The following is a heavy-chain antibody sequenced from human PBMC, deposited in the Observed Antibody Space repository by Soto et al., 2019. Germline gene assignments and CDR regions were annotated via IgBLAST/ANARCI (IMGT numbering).Heavy chain of an antibody. D-gene: IGHD3-9*01. J-gene: IGHJ6*02. CDR2: IYYSGST. CDR1: GGSISSYY. CDR3: AREILTGYDYYYYGMDV. Sequence: SETLSLPCTVSGGSISSYYWIWIRQPPGKGLEWIGYIYYSGSTYYNPSLKSRVTISVDTSKNQFSLKLSSVTAADTAVYYCAREILTGYDYYYYGMDVWGQGTTVTVSS. V-gene: IGHV4-59*12.